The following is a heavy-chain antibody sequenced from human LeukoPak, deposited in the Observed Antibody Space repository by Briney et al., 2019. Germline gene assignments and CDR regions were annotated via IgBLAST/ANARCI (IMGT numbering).Heavy chain of an antibody. CDR2: ISSDGSST. J-gene: IGHJ5*02. D-gene: IGHD6-19*01. Sequence: PGGSLRLSCAASGFTFSSYWMHWVRQAPGKGLVWLSRISSDGSSTDYADSVKGRFTISRDNTKNTLYLQMSSLRVEDTAVYYCARVLAVAGSSILRSWGQGTPVTVSS. CDR3: ARVLAVAGSSILRS. V-gene: IGHV3-74*01. CDR1: GFTFSSYW.